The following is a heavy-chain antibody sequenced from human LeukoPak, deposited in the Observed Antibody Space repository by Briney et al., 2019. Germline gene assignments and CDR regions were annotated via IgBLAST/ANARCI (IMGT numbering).Heavy chain of an antibody. D-gene: IGHD3-16*01. CDR3: GNEKGGAFHP. J-gene: IGHJ1*01. V-gene: IGHV6-1*01. Sequence: SQTLSLTCDISGDVVSSKNAAWNWIRQSPSRGLEWLGRTYYRSKWNKDYEGSVNSRIVINADTTKNQISLQLMSVTPEDTAVYYCGNEKGGAFHPWGQGTL. CDR1: GDVVSSKNAA. CDR2: TYYRSKWNK.